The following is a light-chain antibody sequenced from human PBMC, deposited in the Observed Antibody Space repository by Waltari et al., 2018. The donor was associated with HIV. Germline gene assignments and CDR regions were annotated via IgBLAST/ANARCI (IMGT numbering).Light chain of an antibody. CDR1: HSVSTNY. Sequence: EIGLTQSPGTLSLSPGERATLSCRASHSVSTNYLAWYQQKPGQAPRLLIYGSSSRATGISDRFSGSGSGTDFTLTISRLEPEDFAVYHCHQYGTSPYTFGQGTRLEIK. V-gene: IGKV3-20*01. J-gene: IGKJ2*01. CDR2: GSS. CDR3: HQYGTSPYT.